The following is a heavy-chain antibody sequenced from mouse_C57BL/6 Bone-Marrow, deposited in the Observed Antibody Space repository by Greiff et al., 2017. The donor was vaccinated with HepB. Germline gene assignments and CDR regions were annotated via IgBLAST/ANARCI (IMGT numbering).Heavy chain of an antibody. V-gene: IGHV2-9-1*01. D-gene: IGHD2-5*01. Sequence: VQRVESGPGLVAPSQSLSITCTVSGFSLTSYAISWVRQPPGKGLEWLGVIWTGGGTNYNSALKSRLSISKDNSKSQVFLKMNSLQTDDTARYYCARNEAYYSNYGVDYWGQGTTLTVSS. CDR2: IWTGGGT. J-gene: IGHJ2*01. CDR3: ARNEAYYSNYGVDY. CDR1: GFSLTSYA.